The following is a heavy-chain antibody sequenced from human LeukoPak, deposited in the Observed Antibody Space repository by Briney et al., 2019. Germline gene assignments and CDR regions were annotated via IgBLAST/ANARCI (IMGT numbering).Heavy chain of an antibody. CDR1: GGSISSYY. CDR2: IYYSGST. CDR3: ARHESDYGLDY. D-gene: IGHD4-17*01. J-gene: IGHJ4*02. V-gene: IGHV4-59*08. Sequence: PSETLSLTCTVSGGSISSYYWSWIRQPPGKGLEWIGYIYYSGSTNYNPSLKSRVTISVDTSKNQFSLKLGSVTAADTAVYYCARHESDYGLDYWGQGTLVTVSS.